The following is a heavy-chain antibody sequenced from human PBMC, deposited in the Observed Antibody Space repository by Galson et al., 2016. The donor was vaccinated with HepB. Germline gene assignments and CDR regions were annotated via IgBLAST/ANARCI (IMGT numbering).Heavy chain of an antibody. J-gene: IGHJ4*02. CDR1: GYTFNTYG. V-gene: IGHV1-18*01. Sequence: SVKVSCKASGYTFNTYGVAWVRQAPGQGLEWMGWISPYKGHTNYAQNFQGRVTMTTDNSKNTLYLQMNSLRAEDTAVYYCSKARIPLGGWNYGDYWGQGTLVTVSS. CDR2: ISPYKGHT. CDR3: SKARIPLGGWNYGDY. D-gene: IGHD1-7*01.